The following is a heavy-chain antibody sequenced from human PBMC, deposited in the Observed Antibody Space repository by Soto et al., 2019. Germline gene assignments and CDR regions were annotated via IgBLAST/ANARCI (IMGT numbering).Heavy chain of an antibody. CDR3: ARYFAYFDS. CDR2: VYHTGTT. V-gene: IGHV4-61*01. J-gene: IGHJ4*02. CDR1: GGSFKSGSYS. D-gene: IGHD3-9*01. Sequence: SETLSLTCPVSGGSFKSGSYSWSWIRQPPEKRQEGIGYVYHTGTTIYLPSLNSRVSISMDTSKHQVSLSMDYVTAADTAVYCCARYFAYFDSWGQGALVTVSS.